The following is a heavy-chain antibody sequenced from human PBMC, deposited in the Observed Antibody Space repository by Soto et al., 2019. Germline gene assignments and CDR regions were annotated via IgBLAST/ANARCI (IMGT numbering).Heavy chain of an antibody. Sequence: EVQLLESGGGLVQPGGSLRLSCAASGFTFSSYAMSWVRQAPGKGLEWVSAISRSGGSTYYAVSVKGRFTISRDNSKNTLYLQTNSLRAEDTAVYYCAKGRTEVTTMDVWGQGTTVTFSS. CDR3: AKGRTEVTTMDV. CDR1: GFTFSSYA. D-gene: IGHD4-4*01. CDR2: ISRSGGST. J-gene: IGHJ6*02. V-gene: IGHV3-23*01.